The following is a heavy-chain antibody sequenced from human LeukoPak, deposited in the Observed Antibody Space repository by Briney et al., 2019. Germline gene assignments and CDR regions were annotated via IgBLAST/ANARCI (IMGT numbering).Heavy chain of an antibody. V-gene: IGHV5-51*01. D-gene: IGHD6-19*01. CDR2: IYPGDSDT. CDR3: ARHRRYSSGWYPNSGAFDI. CDR1: GYSFTSYW. J-gene: IGHJ3*02. Sequence: GESLKISCKGSGYSFTSYWIGWVRQMPGKGLEWMGIIYPGDSDTRYSPSFQGQVTISADKSISTAYLQWSSLKASDTAMYYCARHRRYSSGWYPNSGAFDIWGQGTMVTVSS.